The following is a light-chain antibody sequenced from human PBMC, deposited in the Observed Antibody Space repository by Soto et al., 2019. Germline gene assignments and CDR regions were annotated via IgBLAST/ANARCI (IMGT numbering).Light chain of an antibody. Sequence: QLVLTQSPSASASLGASVKLTCTLSSGHSNYAIAWHQQQPEKGPRYLMKLNSDGSHNKGDGIPDRFSGSSSGAERYLIISSLQSEDEADYYCQACGTGIQVFGGGTKRTVL. J-gene: IGLJ3*02. CDR2: LNSDGSH. V-gene: IGLV4-69*01. CDR3: QACGTGIQV. CDR1: SGHSNYA.